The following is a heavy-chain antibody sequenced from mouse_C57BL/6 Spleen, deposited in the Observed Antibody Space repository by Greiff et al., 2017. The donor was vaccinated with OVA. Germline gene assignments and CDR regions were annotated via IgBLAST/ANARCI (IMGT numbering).Heavy chain of an antibody. CDR2: IYPGDGDT. CDR3: ARHYYGSSYVYFEV. V-gene: IGHV1-82*01. J-gene: IGHJ1*03. CDR1: GYAFSSSW. Sequence: QVQLKQPGPELVKPGASVKISCKASGYAFSSSWMNWVKQRPGKGLEWIGRIYPGDGDTNYNGKFKGKATLTADKSSSTAYMQLSSLTSEDSAVYFGARHYYGSSYVYFEVWGTGTTVTVSS. D-gene: IGHD1-1*01.